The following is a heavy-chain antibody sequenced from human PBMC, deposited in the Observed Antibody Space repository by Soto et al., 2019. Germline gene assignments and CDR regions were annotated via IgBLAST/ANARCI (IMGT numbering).Heavy chain of an antibody. V-gene: IGHV1-58*01. CDR2: IVVGSGNT. CDR3: ATDKGDSYGYGNY. Sequence: SVKVSCKASGFTFTNSAVQWVRQARGQRLEWIGWIVVGSGNTNYAQKFQERVTITRDMSTTTAYMELSSLRSEDTAVYYCATDKGDSYGYGNYWGQGXLVTSPQ. CDR1: GFTFTNSA. D-gene: IGHD5-18*01. J-gene: IGHJ4*02.